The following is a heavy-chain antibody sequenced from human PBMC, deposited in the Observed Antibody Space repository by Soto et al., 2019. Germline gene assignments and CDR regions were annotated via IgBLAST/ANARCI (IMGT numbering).Heavy chain of an antibody. D-gene: IGHD2-8*01. CDR2: IYYSGST. CDR3: ARVTSMLYYYGMDV. V-gene: IGHV4-39*01. J-gene: IGHJ6*02. Sequence: SETLSLTCTVSGGSISSSSYYWGWIRQPPGKGLEWIGSIYYSGSTYYNPSLKSRVTISVDTSKNQFSLKLSSVTAADTAVYYCARVTSMLYYYGMDVWGQGTTLTVSS. CDR1: GGSISSSSYY.